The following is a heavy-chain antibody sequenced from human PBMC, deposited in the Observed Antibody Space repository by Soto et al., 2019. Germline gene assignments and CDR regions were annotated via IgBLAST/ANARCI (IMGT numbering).Heavy chain of an antibody. J-gene: IGHJ4*02. V-gene: IGHV3-64*01. CDR1: GFTFSSYA. CDR2: ISSNGGST. Sequence: GGSLRLSCAASGFTFSSYAMHWVRQAPGKGLEYVSAISSNGGSTYYANSVKGRFTISRDNSKNTLYLQMGSLRAEDMAVYYCARGTVRGVIRNFDYWGQGTLVTVSS. D-gene: IGHD3-10*01. CDR3: ARGTVRGVIRNFDY.